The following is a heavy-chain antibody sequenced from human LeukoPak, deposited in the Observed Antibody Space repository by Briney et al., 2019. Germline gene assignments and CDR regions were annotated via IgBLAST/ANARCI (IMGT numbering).Heavy chain of an antibody. CDR3: ARERGGYGDYVLGDFDY. V-gene: IGHV3-20*04. Sequence: GGSLRLSCAASGFTFDDYGMSWVRQAPGKGLEWVSGINWNGGSTGYADSVKGRFTISRDNAKNSLYLQMNSLRAEDTAVYYCARERGGYGDYVLGDFDYWGQGTLVTVSS. D-gene: IGHD4-17*01. CDR2: INWNGGST. CDR1: GFTFDDYG. J-gene: IGHJ4*02.